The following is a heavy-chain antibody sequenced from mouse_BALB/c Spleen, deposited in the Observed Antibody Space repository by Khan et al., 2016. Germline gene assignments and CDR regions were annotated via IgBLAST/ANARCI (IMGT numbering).Heavy chain of an antibody. D-gene: IGHD1-1*02. V-gene: IGHV1-15*01. J-gene: IGHJ3*01. CDR1: GITFTDYE. Sequence: QVQLQQPGAELVRPGASVKLSCKALGITFTDYEMHWVRQTPVHGLEWIGAIHPGRGGTAYNQKFQGKATLTPDKSSSTAYMELSSLTSEDSAGYYCTRGWGWFAYWGQGTLVTVSA. CDR2: IHPGRGGT. CDR3: TRGWGWFAY.